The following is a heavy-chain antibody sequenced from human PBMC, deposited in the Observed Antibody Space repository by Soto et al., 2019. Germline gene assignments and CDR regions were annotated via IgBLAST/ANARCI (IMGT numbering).Heavy chain of an antibody. CDR2: INPSGGST. CDR1: GYTFTSYY. J-gene: IGHJ4*02. Sequence: ASLKDSCTAPGYTFTSYYMHWVRHTPGQGLEWMGIINPSGGSTSYAQKFQGRVTMTRDTSTSTVYMELSSLRSEDTAVYYCARERPEGLVKYDYWGQGTLVTVSS. D-gene: IGHD3-9*01. V-gene: IGHV1-46*01. CDR3: ARERPEGLVKYDY.